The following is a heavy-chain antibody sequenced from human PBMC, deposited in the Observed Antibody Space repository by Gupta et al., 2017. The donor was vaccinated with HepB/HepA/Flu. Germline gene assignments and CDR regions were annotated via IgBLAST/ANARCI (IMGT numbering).Heavy chain of an antibody. CDR3: SRDTFGPYDY. Sequence: EVQLAESGGGLVQPGGSLRLSCAASGFTVSSYWMHWVRQAPGKGLVWVSRMNQQGSVINYADSVKGRFTISRDNTKNALYLQMNSRRAEDTAIYFCSRDTFGPYDYWGQGTLVTVSS. V-gene: IGHV3-74*01. D-gene: IGHD2/OR15-2a*01. CDR2: MNQQGSVI. J-gene: IGHJ4*02. CDR1: GFTVSSYW.